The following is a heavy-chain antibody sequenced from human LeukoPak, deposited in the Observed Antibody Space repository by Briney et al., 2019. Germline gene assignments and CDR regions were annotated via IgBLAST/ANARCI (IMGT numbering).Heavy chain of an antibody. CDR2: LSGSGAST. Sequence: PGGSLRLSCAASGFTFSSYAMSWVRQAPGKGLEWVSALSGSGASTYYADSVKGRFTISRDNSKNTLYLQMNSLRAEDTAVYYCAKDRSGWPEGMDVWGKGTSVTVSS. CDR1: GFTFSSYA. J-gene: IGHJ6*04. D-gene: IGHD6-19*01. V-gene: IGHV3-23*01. CDR3: AKDRSGWPEGMDV.